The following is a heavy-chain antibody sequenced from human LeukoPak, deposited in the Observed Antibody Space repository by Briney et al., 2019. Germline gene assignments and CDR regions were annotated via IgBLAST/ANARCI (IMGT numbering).Heavy chain of an antibody. V-gene: IGHV5-51*01. D-gene: IGHD3-22*01. J-gene: IGHJ3*02. CDR3: ARKDYYDSSGYPAFDI. CDR1: GYTFTSSW. Sequence: GESLQISCKGSGYTFTSSWIGWVRQMPGKGLEWMGIIYPGDSDTRYSPSFQGQVTISADKSISTAYLQWSSLKASDTAMYYCARKDYYDSSGYPAFDIWGQGTKVTVSS. CDR2: IYPGDSDT.